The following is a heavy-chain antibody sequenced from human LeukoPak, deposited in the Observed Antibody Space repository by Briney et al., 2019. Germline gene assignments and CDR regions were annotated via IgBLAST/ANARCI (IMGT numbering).Heavy chain of an antibody. CDR3: VKGNFRGVPTGMDV. CDR2: ISPNGGST. Sequence: GSLRLSCAASGFTFSTFPMHWVRQTPGKGLEYVSSISPNGGSTYYADSVKGRFTISKDNSKNTLCLQVSSLTTDDTSVYYCVKGNFRGVPTGMDVWGQGTTVTVSS. V-gene: IGHV3-64D*06. D-gene: IGHD3-10*01. J-gene: IGHJ6*02. CDR1: GFTFSTFP.